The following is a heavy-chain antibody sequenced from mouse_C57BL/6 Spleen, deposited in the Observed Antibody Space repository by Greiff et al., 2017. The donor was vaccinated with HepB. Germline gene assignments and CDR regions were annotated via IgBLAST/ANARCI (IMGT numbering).Heavy chain of an antibody. CDR1: GYTFTSYW. Sequence: QVQLQQPGAELVMPGASVKLSCKASGYTFTSYWMHWVKQRPGQGLEWIGEIDPSDSYTNYNQKFKGKSTLTVDKSSSTAYMQLSSLTSEDSAVYYCARGITTVGGPAWFAYWGQGTLVTVSA. D-gene: IGHD1-1*01. V-gene: IGHV1-69*01. CDR3: ARGITTVGGPAWFAY. CDR2: IDPSDSYT. J-gene: IGHJ3*01.